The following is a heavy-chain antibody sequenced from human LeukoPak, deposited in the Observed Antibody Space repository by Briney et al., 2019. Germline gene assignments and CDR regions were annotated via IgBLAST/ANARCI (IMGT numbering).Heavy chain of an antibody. Sequence: GGSLRLSCAVSGFNFRDHWMDWVRQAPGKGLQWVGHIKNDGSETYYLDSLKGRFSISRDNTNNALYLQMNSLRVEDTAVYYCAKSRGIGDSSGYYFRTYYFDYWGQGTLVTVSS. D-gene: IGHD3-22*01. CDR1: GFNFRDHW. J-gene: IGHJ4*02. V-gene: IGHV3-7*03. CDR2: IKNDGSET. CDR3: AKSRGIGDSSGYYFRTYYFDY.